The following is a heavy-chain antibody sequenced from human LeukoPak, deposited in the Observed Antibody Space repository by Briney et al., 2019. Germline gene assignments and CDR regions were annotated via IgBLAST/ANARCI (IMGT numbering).Heavy chain of an antibody. V-gene: IGHV4-39*01. Sequence: SETLSLTCTVSGGSISSSDYYWDWIRQPPGKGLEWIGSIHYSGSTYYNPSLESRVTISVDTSKNQFSLRLSSVTAADTAVYYCARRGSGYNTKFDYWGQGTLVTVPS. CDR1: GGSISSSDYY. D-gene: IGHD3-22*01. J-gene: IGHJ4*02. CDR3: ARRGSGYNTKFDY. CDR2: IHYSGST.